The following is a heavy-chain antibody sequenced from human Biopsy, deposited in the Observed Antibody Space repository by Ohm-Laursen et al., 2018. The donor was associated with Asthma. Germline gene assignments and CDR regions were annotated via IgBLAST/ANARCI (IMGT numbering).Heavy chain of an antibody. CDR2: ISPIFGSS. Sequence: SSVSPSRKASGGMLGNYAISWVRQPPGLGREWMVGISPIFGSSNYAQRFQCRVTITADIFTRTVYMELSGLRFHDTAIYYCAWPSPNRDILYYYYHMDVWGQGTTVIVSS. V-gene: IGHV1-69*06. CDR3: AWPSPNRDILYYYYHMDV. D-gene: IGHD3-3*02. J-gene: IGHJ6*02. CDR1: GGMLGNYA.